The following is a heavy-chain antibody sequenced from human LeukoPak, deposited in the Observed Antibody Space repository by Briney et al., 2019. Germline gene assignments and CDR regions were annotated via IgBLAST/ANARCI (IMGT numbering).Heavy chain of an antibody. J-gene: IGHJ3*02. V-gene: IGHV7-4-1*02. CDR2: INTNTGNP. D-gene: IGHD4-23*01. CDR1: GYTFTSYA. Sequence: ASVKVSCKASGYTFTSYAMNWVRQAPGQGLEWMGWINTNTGNPTYAQGFTGRFVFSLDTSVSTAYLQISSLKAEDTAVYYCATRVYYGGNAPSVFEIWCQGTIVTVSS. CDR3: ATRVYYGGNAPSVFEI.